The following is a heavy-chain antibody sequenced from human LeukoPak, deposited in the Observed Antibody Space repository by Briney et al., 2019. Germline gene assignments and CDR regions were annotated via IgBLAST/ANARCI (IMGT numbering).Heavy chain of an antibody. Sequence: SETLPLTCTVSGGSISSYYWSWIRQPAGKGLEWIGRMYTSGSTNYNPSLKSRVTMSVDTTKNQVSLKLSSVTAADTAVYYCAVGPGYSSGWFDYWGQGTLVTVSS. J-gene: IGHJ4*02. D-gene: IGHD6-19*01. CDR1: GGSISSYY. CDR3: AVGPGYSSGWFDY. CDR2: MYTSGST. V-gene: IGHV4-4*07.